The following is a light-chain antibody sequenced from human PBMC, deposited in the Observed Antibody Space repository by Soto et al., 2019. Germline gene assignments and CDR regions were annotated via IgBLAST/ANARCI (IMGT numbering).Light chain of an antibody. CDR1: QSVTSN. J-gene: IGKJ5*01. V-gene: IGKV3-15*01. Sequence: MTQSPATLSVSPGERVTLHCRASQSVTSNLAWYQHKPGQSPRLLIYRASARATGVPDRFSGSGSGTEFTLTISSLQYEDFAVYYCQQYNNWHPITFGQGTRLEIK. CDR2: RAS. CDR3: QQYNNWHPIT.